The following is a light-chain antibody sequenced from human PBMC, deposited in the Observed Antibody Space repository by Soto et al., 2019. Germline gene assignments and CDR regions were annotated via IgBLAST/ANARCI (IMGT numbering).Light chain of an antibody. CDR3: QQYGGSPRT. CDR1: RSLDSGQ. V-gene: IGKV3-20*01. J-gene: IGKJ1*01. CDR2: DAF. Sequence: EIVLTQSPGTLSLSPGESATLSCRASRSLDSGQLAWYQQKVGRAPRLLIHDAFIRATGIPDRFSGSGSGTDFTLTIARLEPEDFAVYYCQQYGGSPRTFG.